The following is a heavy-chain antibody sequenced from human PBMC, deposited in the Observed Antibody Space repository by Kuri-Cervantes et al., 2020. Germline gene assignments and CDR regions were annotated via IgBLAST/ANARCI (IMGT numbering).Heavy chain of an antibody. CDR2: IKSKTDGGTT. Sequence: GESLKISCAASGFTFNNAWMNWVRQAPGKGLEWVGRIKSKTDGGTTDYAAPVKDRFTISRDDSKTTMYVQMNSLRAEDTAVYYCAREGSGGRTQVDYWGQGTLVTVSS. D-gene: IGHD2-15*01. V-gene: IGHV3-15*01. J-gene: IGHJ4*02. CDR3: AREGSGGRTQVDY. CDR1: GFTFNNAW.